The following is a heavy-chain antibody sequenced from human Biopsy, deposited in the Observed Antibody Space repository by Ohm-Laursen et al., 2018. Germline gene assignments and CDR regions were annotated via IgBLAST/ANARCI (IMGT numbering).Heavy chain of an antibody. CDR1: GFKVDDYA. D-gene: IGHD2/OR15-2a*01. V-gene: IGHV3-9*01. J-gene: IGHJ3*02. CDR2: MSRNNGFI. Sequence: SSRRLSCAAAGFKVDDYAMHWVRQTPGKGLEWVSGMSRNNGFIGYADSVRGRFTIARDNGQNSLYLQMNNLITKDTAVYYCARDISPSTFPENTLDIWGQGTMVTVSS. CDR3: ARDISPSTFPENTLDI.